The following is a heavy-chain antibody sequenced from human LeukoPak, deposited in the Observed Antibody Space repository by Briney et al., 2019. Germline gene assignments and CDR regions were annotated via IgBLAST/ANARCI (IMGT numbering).Heavy chain of an antibody. CDR3: ARVWMVRGVITAFDI. CDR2: IYYSGST. CDR1: GGSINNSY. Sequence: SETLSLTCTVSGGSINNSYWTWIRQPPGKGLEWIGHIYYSGSTNYSPSLKSRVTISVDTSKNQFSLKLSSVTAADTAVYYCARVWMVRGVITAFDIWGQGTMVTVSS. V-gene: IGHV4-59*01. D-gene: IGHD3-10*01. J-gene: IGHJ3*02.